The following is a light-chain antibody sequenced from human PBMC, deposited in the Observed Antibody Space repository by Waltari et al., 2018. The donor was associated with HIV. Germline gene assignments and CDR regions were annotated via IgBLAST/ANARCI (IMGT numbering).Light chain of an antibody. J-gene: IGLJ2*01. V-gene: IGLV3-1*01. Sequence: SYDLTQAPSLSVSPGQAAKILCSGFNLSNNYVSWYQQKPGQSPLLLIFQDRKRPSGIPERFSVSSSGNTATLTISGTQSVDEADYFCQAWGNNTVVFGGGTKLTVL. CDR3: QAWGNNTVV. CDR2: QDR. CDR1: NLSNNY.